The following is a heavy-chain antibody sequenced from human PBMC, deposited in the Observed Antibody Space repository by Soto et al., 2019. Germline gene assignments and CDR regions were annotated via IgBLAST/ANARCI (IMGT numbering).Heavy chain of an antibody. CDR2: LSGSGGST. J-gene: IGHJ6*02. V-gene: IGHV3-23*01. Sequence: GGSLRLSCASSGFTFSSYAMSLVRQAPGKGLEWVSALSGSGGSTYYPASVTGRLTISSDNSKHTLYLQMNSLRAEDTAVYYCAKDLAARRSYYYYYGMDVWGQGTTVTVSS. CDR1: GFTFSSYA. CDR3: AKDLAARRSYYYYYGMDV. D-gene: IGHD6-6*01.